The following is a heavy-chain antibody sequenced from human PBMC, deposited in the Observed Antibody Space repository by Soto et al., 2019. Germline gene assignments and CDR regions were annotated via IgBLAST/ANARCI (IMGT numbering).Heavy chain of an antibody. V-gene: IGHV4-59*01. CDR2: IYYSGST. CDR1: GGSISSYY. J-gene: IGHJ4*02. CDR3: AIDPRVDSGYDSEYYFDY. Sequence: SETLSLTCTVSGGSISSYYWSWIRQPPGKGLKWIGYIYYSGSTNYNPSLKSRVTISVDTSKNQFSLTLSSVTAADTVVYYCAIDPRVDSGYDSEYYFDYWGQGTLVTVSS. D-gene: IGHD5-12*01.